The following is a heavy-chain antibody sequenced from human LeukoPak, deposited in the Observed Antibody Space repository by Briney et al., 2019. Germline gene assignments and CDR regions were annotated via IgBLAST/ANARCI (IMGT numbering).Heavy chain of an antibody. CDR3: ARVVLYDRPPHWYFDL. D-gene: IGHD5/OR15-5a*01. CDR2: INPNSGGT. CDR1: GYTFTGYY. Sequence: ASVKVSCKASGYTFTGYYMHWVRQAPGQGLEWMGWINPNSGGTNYAQKFQGRVTMTRDTSISTAYMELSRLRSDDTAVYYCARVVLYDRPPHWYFDLWGRGTLVTVSS. J-gene: IGHJ2*01. V-gene: IGHV1-2*02.